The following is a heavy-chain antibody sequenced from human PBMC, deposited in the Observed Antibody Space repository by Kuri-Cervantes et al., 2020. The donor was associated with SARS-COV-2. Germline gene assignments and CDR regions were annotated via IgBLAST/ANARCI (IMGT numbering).Heavy chain of an antibody. CDR1: GFTFSSYA. CDR3: AKGPVGATGAFDI. D-gene: IGHD1-26*01. CDR2: ISGSGGST. V-gene: IGHV3-23*01. J-gene: IGHJ3*02. Sequence: GAFLKISSAASGFTFSSYAMSWVRQAPGKGLEWVSAISGSGGSTYYADSVKGRFTISRDNSKNTLYLQMNSLRAEDTAVYYCAKGPVGATGAFDIWGQGTMVTVSS.